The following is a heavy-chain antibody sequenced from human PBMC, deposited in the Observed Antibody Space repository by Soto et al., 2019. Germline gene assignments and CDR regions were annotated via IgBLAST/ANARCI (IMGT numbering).Heavy chain of an antibody. V-gene: IGHV3-48*03. CDR2: ISSSGSTI. CDR3: ARQYYDFWSGYSRYYYGMDV. CDR1: GFTFSSYE. Sequence: GGSLRLSCAASGFTFSSYEMNWVRQAPGKGLEWVSYISSSGSTIYYADSVKGRFTISRDNAKNSLYLQMNSLRAEDTAVYYCARQYYDFWSGYSRYYYGMDVWGQGTTVTVS. D-gene: IGHD3-3*01. J-gene: IGHJ6*02.